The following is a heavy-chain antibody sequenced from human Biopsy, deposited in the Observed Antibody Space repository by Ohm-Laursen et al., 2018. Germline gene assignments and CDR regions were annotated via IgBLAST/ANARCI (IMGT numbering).Heavy chain of an antibody. CDR2: NIPILGTG. Sequence: SSVKVSCKAPGGTFSNYGVNWVRQAPGQGLEWLGGNIPILGTGNYAQKFQDRVTVAADTSTSTATMELRSLRSDDTAVYYCATKLTGYFHHWGQGTLVIVSP. CDR3: ATKLTGYFHH. V-gene: IGHV1-69*06. D-gene: IGHD3-9*01. J-gene: IGHJ1*01. CDR1: GGTFSNYG.